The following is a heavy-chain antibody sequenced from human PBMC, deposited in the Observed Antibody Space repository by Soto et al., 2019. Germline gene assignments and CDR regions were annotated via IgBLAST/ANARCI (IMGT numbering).Heavy chain of an antibody. J-gene: IGHJ6*02. CDR2: ITYSWTT. CDR1: GGSISSNRYY. CDR3: ATYGWGMDV. Sequence: PSETLSLTCTVSGGSISSNRYYWGWIRQPPGKGLELIGTITYSWTTYYNPSLNSRVTISVDTSKNQCSLKLSSVTAADTAVYYCATYGWGMDVWGQGTTVTVSS. D-gene: IGHD4-17*01. V-gene: IGHV4-39*01.